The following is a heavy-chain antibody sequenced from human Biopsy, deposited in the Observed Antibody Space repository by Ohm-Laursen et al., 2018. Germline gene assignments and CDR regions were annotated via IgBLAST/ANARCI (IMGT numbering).Heavy chain of an antibody. CDR3: ARFPDFWSGYYVDS. D-gene: IGHD3-3*01. CDR2: LSSRGSNI. Sequence: SLRLSCAASGFTFSDYYMSWIRQAPGKGLEWISYLSSRGSNIYYADSVKGRFTASRDNANNSLFLQMNSLRAEDTAVYYCARFPDFWSGYYVDSWGKGTLVAVSS. J-gene: IGHJ4*02. CDR1: GFTFSDYY. V-gene: IGHV3-11*01.